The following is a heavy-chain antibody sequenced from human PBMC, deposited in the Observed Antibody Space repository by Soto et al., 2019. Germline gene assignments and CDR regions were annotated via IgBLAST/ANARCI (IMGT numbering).Heavy chain of an antibody. CDR1: GFTFGSYW. V-gene: IGHV3-74*01. Sequence: PVGSLRLSCAASGFTFGSYWMHWVCQAPGKGLVWVSRIKGDGSETNYADSVKGRFTTSRDNAKNTLYLQLNSLRAEDTAVYYCLRGNSGYGNFDYWGQGTRVTVSS. J-gene: IGHJ4*02. D-gene: IGHD5-12*01. CDR3: LRGNSGYGNFDY. CDR2: IKGDGSET.